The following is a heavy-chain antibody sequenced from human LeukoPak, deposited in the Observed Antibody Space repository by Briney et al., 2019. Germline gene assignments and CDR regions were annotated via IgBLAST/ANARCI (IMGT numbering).Heavy chain of an antibody. V-gene: IGHV6-1*01. J-gene: IGHJ4*02. CDR2: TYYRSKWYN. Sequence: SQTLSLICAISGDSFSSNSAAWNWLRQSPSRGLEWLGRTYYRSKWYNDYAVSVKSRITINPDTSKNQFSLQLNSVTPEDTAVYYCAREVATNFDYWGQGTLVTVSS. D-gene: IGHD5-12*01. CDR3: AREVATNFDY. CDR1: GDSFSSNSAA.